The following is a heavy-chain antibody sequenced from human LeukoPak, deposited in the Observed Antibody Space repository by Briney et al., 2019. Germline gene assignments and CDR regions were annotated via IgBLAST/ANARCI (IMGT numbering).Heavy chain of an antibody. J-gene: IGHJ4*02. CDR2: IYYSGST. CDR3: ARSLEGTSWYYY. V-gene: IGHV4-59*01. D-gene: IGHD6-13*01. CDR1: GGSITSYY. Sequence: SETLSLTCTVSGGSITSYYWSWIRQPPGKGLEWIGYIYYSGSTNYNPSLKSRVTISVDTSKNHFSLKLSSVTAADTAVYYCARSLEGTSWYYYWGQGTLVTVS.